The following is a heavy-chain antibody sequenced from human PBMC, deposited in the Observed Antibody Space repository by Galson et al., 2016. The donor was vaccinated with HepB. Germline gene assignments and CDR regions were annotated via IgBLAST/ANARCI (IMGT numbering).Heavy chain of an antibody. J-gene: IGHJ4*02. CDR3: ARQAFTNWNPFDY. CDR1: GFTFSNYG. CDR2: IWNDGSNR. Sequence: SLRLSCAASGFTFSNYGMHWVRQAPGKGLEWVALIWNDGSNRYYADSVKGRFTISRDNSKNTLYLQMNSLRAEDTAVYYCARQAFTNWNPFDYWGQGTLVTVSS. V-gene: IGHV3-33*01. D-gene: IGHD1-1*01.